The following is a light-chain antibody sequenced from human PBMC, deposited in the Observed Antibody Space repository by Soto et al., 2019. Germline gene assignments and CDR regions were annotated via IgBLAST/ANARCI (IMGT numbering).Light chain of an antibody. CDR3: ASFRSGTILV. Sequence: QSALTQPRSVSGSPGQSVTFSCTGTSGDIGAYNYVSWYQFHPGKAPRLLIYEVTNRPSGVSKRFSGSKAGNTASLTISGLLDDDEADYFCASFRSGTILVFGTGTKLTVL. J-gene: IGLJ1*01. CDR1: SGDIGAYNY. CDR2: EVT. V-gene: IGLV2-11*01.